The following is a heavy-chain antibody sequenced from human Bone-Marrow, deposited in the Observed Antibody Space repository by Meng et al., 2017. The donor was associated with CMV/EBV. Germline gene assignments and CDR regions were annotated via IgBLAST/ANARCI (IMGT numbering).Heavy chain of an antibody. CDR3: ATLGGYPDY. J-gene: IGHJ4*02. D-gene: IGHD3-16*02. Sequence: LSLPCAVSGGSISSGTWWGWVRQPPGKGLEWLGEFYHSGSTNYNPSLKSRVTISVDKSKNQFSLKLSSVTAADTAVYYCATLGGYPDYWGQGTLVTVSS. CDR2: FYHSGST. V-gene: IGHV4-4*02. CDR1: GGSISSGTW.